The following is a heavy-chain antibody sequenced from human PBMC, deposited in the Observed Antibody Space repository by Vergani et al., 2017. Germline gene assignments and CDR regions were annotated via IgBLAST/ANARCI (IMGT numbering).Heavy chain of an antibody. CDR3: ARQGKSSYWYFDL. V-gene: IGHV5-51*01. D-gene: IGHD6-19*01. CDR2: IYPGDSDT. CDR1: GFSFSTYW. Sequence: EVQLVQSGAEVKKPGKSLKISCKGSGFSFSTYWIGWVRQMPGKGLEWMGIIYPGDSDTRYSPSFQGQVTISADKSISTAYLQWSSLKASDTAMYYCARQGKSSYWYFDLWGRGTLVTVSS. J-gene: IGHJ2*01.